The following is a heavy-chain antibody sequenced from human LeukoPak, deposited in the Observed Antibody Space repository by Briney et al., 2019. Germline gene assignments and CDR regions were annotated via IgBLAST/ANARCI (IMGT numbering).Heavy chain of an antibody. V-gene: IGHV3-53*01. CDR2: IYSGGST. D-gene: IGHD2-21*01. CDR3: ARSIDIDY. CDR1: GFTVSSNY. J-gene: IGHJ4*02. Sequence: PGGSLRLSCAASGFTVSSNYMSWVRQAPGKGLEWVSVIYSGGSTYYADSVKGRFTISRDTAKNSPYLQMNSLRAEDTAVYYCARSIDIDYWGQGTLVTVSS.